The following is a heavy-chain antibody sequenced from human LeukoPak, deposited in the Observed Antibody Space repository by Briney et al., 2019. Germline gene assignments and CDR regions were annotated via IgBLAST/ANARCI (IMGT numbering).Heavy chain of an antibody. V-gene: IGHV5-51*01. CDR3: ARTADSSGWSSFDY. D-gene: IGHD6-19*01. CDR1: GYSFTSYW. Sequence: GESLKISCKGSGYSFTSYWIGWVRQMPGKGLEWMGITYPGDSDTRYSPSFQGQVTISADKSISTAYLQWSSLKASDTSMYYCARTADSSGWSSFDYWGQGTLVTVSS. J-gene: IGHJ4*02. CDR2: TYPGDSDT.